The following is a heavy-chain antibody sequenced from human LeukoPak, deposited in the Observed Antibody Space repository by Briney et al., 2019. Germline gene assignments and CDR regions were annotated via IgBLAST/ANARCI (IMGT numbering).Heavy chain of an antibody. CDR3: ARGFIAAPRLRYYGMDV. CDR2: ISAYNGNT. D-gene: IGHD6-6*01. Sequence: GASVKVSCKASGYTFTSYGISWVRQAPGQGLEWMGWISAYNGNTNYAQKLQGRVTMTTDTSTSTAYMELRSLRSDDTAVYYCARGFIAAPRLRYYGMDVWGQGTTVTASS. V-gene: IGHV1-18*01. CDR1: GYTFTSYG. J-gene: IGHJ6*02.